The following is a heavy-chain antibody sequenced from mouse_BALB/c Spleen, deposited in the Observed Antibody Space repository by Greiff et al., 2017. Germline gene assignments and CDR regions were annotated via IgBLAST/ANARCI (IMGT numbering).Heavy chain of an antibody. D-gene: IGHD3-1*01. CDR1: GYSITSGYY. V-gene: IGHV3-6*02. J-gene: IGHJ2*01. Sequence: DVKLQESGPGLVKPSQSLSLTCSVTGYSITSGYYWNWIRQFPGNKLEWMGYISYDGSNNYNPSLKNRISITRDTSKNQFFLKLNSVTTEDTATYYCAREGSSGYGYWGQGTTLTVSS. CDR3: AREGSSGYGY. CDR2: ISYDGSN.